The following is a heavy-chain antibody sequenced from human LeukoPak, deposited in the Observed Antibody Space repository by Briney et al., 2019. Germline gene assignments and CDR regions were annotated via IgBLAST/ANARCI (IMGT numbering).Heavy chain of an antibody. CDR2: IRYDGSNK. Sequence: GGSLRLSCAASGFTFSSYGIHWLRQAPGKGLEGVAFIRYDGSNKYYADSVRGGFTISRDNSKNKLYLQMNLKPDDTAVYYCAKSYRSGWYRGVIDYWGQGTLVTVSS. CDR1: GFTFSSYG. V-gene: IGHV3-30*02. CDR3: AKSYRSGWYRGVIDY. J-gene: IGHJ4*02. D-gene: IGHD6-13*01.